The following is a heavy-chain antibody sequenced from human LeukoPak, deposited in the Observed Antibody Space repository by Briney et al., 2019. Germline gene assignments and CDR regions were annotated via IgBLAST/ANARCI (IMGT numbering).Heavy chain of an antibody. CDR3: ARINPYSGYDYLDY. Sequence: SETLSLTCTVSDGSISISSYYWGWIRQPPGKGLEWIGSVYYSGTTYYKPSLKSRVTISVDTSKNQFSLKLSSVTAADTAVYYCARINPYSGYDYLDYWGQGTLVTVPS. CDR1: DGSISISSYY. V-gene: IGHV4-39*01. CDR2: VYYSGTT. D-gene: IGHD5-12*01. J-gene: IGHJ4*02.